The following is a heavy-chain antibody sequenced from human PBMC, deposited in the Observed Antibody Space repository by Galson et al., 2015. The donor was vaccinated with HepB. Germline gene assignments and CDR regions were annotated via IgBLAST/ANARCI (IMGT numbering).Heavy chain of an antibody. CDR2: INSDGSST. V-gene: IGHV3-74*01. J-gene: IGHJ4*02. Sequence: SLRLSCAASGFTFSSYWMHWVRQAPGKGLVWVSRINSDGSSTSYADSVKGRFTISRVNSNNTLFLQMNSLRAEDTAVYYCAKGLNWGSFDYWGQGTLVTVSS. CDR1: GFTFSSYW. D-gene: IGHD7-27*01. CDR3: AKGLNWGSFDY.